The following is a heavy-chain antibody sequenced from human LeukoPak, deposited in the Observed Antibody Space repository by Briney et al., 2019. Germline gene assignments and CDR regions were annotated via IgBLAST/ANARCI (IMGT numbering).Heavy chain of an antibody. D-gene: IGHD3-9*01. Sequence: SETLSLTCTVSGGSISRYYWSWIRQPPGKGLEWMGYIYYSGSTTYNPSLKSRVTISVDTSKNQFSLKLSSVTAADTAVYYCARQYVLRYFDYWGQGTLVTVSS. CDR3: ARQYVLRYFDY. J-gene: IGHJ4*02. CDR1: GGSISRYY. CDR2: IYYSGST. V-gene: IGHV4-59*08.